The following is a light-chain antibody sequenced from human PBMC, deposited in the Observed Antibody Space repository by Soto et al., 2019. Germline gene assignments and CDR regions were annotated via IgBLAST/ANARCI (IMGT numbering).Light chain of an antibody. CDR1: QSVSSNY. Sequence: EIVLTQSPGTLSLSPGERATLSCRASQSVSSNYLAWYQQKPGQAPRLLIYGAFSRATGIPDRFSGSGSGTDFTLTISRLEPEDFAVYHCQLYGSSPLYTFGPGTTVDVK. J-gene: IGKJ3*01. CDR2: GAF. CDR3: QLYGSSPLYT. V-gene: IGKV3-20*01.